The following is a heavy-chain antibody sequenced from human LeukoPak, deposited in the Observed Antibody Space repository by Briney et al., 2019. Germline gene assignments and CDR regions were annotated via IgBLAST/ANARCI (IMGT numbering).Heavy chain of an antibody. CDR1: GYTFTGYY. J-gene: IGHJ5*02. D-gene: IGHD3-3*01. CDR2: INPNSGGT. V-gene: IGHV1-2*02. CDR3: ARDPPRGDFWSGPLERRTP. Sequence: ASVKVSCKASGYTFTGYYMHWVRQAPGQGLEWMGWINPNSGGTNYAQKFQGRVTMTRDTSISTVYMELSRLRSDDTAVYYCARDPPRGDFWSGPLERRTPWGQGTLVTVSS.